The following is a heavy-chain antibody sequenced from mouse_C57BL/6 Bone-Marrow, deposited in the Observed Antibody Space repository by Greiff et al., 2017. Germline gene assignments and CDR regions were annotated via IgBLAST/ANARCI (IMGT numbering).Heavy chain of an antibody. CDR2: IYPRDGST. V-gene: IGHV1-85*01. CDR3: ARDYDDYPYYFDY. CDR1: GYTFTSYD. Sequence: QVQLQQSGPELVKPGASVKLSCKASGYTFTSYDINWVKQRPGQGLEWIGWIYPRDGSTKYNEKFKGKATLTVDTSSSTAYMELHSLTSEDSAVSFCARDYDDYPYYFDYWGQGTTLTDCS. D-gene: IGHD2-3*01. J-gene: IGHJ2*01.